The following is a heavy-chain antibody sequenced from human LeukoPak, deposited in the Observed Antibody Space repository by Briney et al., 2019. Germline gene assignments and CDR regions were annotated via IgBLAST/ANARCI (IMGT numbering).Heavy chain of an antibody. D-gene: IGHD1-26*01. CDR2: ISSSGSLT. CDR1: GFTFSNYE. Sequence: PGGSLRLSCVASGFTFSNYEMSWVRQAPGKGLECVSDISSSGSLTYVADSVRGRFTISRDNAKNSLCLQMNSLRGEDTAVYFCARDRGRREYDYWGQGVLVTVSS. CDR3: ARDRGRREYDY. J-gene: IGHJ4*02. V-gene: IGHV3-48*03.